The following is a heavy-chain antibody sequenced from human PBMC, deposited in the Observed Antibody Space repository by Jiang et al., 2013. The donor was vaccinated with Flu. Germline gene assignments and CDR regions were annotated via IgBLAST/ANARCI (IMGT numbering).Heavy chain of an antibody. D-gene: IGHD4-17*01. Sequence: SVKVSCKVSGYTLTELSMHWVRQAPGKGLEWMGGFDPEDGETIYAQKFQGRVTMTEDTSTDTAYMELSSLRSEDTAVYYCATIHNSGYGDWHAFDIWGQGTMVTVSS. CDR1: GYTLTELS. CDR2: FDPEDGET. V-gene: IGHV1-24*01. J-gene: IGHJ3*02. CDR3: ATIHNSGYGDWHAFDI.